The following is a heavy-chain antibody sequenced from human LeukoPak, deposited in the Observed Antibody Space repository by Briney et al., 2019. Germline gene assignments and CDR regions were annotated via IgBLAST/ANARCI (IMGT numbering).Heavy chain of an antibody. Sequence: PSETLSLTCTVSSGSFTSGDYYWSWIRQHPGKGLEWIGYIYYSGSTYYNPSLESRVTISVDTSKNQFSLKLSSVTAADTAVYYCASLDYDFWSGYYTAFDIWGQGTMVTVSS. J-gene: IGHJ3*02. CDR3: ASLDYDFWSGYYTAFDI. V-gene: IGHV4-30-4*08. D-gene: IGHD3-3*01. CDR2: IYYSGST. CDR1: SGSFTSGDYY.